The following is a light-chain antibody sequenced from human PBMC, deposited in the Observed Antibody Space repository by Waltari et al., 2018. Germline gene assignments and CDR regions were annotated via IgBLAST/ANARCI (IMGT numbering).Light chain of an antibody. Sequence: QSALTQPASVSGSPGQAITTPCPGTSSDAGGSNYVSWYQQHPGKAPKLMIYEVSNRPSGVSDRFSGSKSGNTASLTISGLQAEDEADYYCSSYISSTIQVIGGGTKLTVL. J-gene: IGLJ3*02. CDR1: SSDAGGSNY. V-gene: IGLV2-14*01. CDR3: SSYISSTIQV. CDR2: EVS.